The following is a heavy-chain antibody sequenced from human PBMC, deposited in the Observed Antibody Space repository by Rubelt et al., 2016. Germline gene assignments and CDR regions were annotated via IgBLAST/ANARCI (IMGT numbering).Heavy chain of an antibody. J-gene: IGHJ4*02. V-gene: IGHV3-30*19. CDR2: ISSDTSNK. CDR3: ARDPYYDASGPFDY. D-gene: IGHD4/OR15-4a*01. CDR1: GFTFSSYG. Sequence: GFTFSSYGMLWLRQAPGKGLEWVAGISSDTSNKYYADSVKGRFTISRDNSRNTLYLQMNSLKTEDSVVYYCARDPYYDASGPFDYWGQGALVSVSS.